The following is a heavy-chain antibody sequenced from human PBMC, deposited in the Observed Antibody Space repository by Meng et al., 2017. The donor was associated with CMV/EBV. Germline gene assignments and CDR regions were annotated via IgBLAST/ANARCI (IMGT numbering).Heavy chain of an antibody. CDR3: ARDPREDTKTTVTTKRAYYYGMDV. J-gene: IGHJ6*02. D-gene: IGHD4-11*01. Sequence: GSLRLSCAVYGGSFSGYYWSWIRQPPGKGLEWIGEINHSGSTNYNPSLKSRVTISVGTSKNQFSLKLSSVTAADTAVYYCARDPREDTKTTVTTKRAYYYGMDVWGQGTTVTVSS. CDR1: GGSFSGYY. V-gene: IGHV4-34*01. CDR2: INHSGST.